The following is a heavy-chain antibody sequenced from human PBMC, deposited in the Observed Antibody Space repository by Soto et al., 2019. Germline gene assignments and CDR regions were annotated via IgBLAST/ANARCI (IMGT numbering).Heavy chain of an antibody. CDR3: ERDRRSSIAVAGTAFDI. J-gene: IGHJ3*02. Sequence: QVQLQESGPGLVKPSETLSLTCTVSGGSISSYYWSWIRQPAGKGLEWIGRIYTSGSTNYNPSLKSRVTMSVDTSKNHFSLKLSSVTAADPAVDYCERDRRSSIAVAGTAFDIWGQVTMVTVSS. CDR1: GGSISSYY. CDR2: IYTSGST. V-gene: IGHV4-4*07. D-gene: IGHD6-19*01.